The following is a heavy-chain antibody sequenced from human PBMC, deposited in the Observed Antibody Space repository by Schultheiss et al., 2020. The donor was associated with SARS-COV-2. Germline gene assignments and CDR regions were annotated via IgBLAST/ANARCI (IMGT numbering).Heavy chain of an antibody. CDR1: GGSISSYY. J-gene: IGHJ4*02. CDR3: ARGNYYDSSGYYSTFDY. V-gene: IGHV4-59*12. D-gene: IGHD3-22*01. CDR2: IYYSGST. Sequence: SETLSLTCTASGGSISSYYWSWIRQPPGKGLEWIGYIYYSGSTNYNPSLKSRVTISVYTSKNQFSLKLSSVTAADTSVYYCARGNYYDSSGYYSTFDYWGQGTLVTVSS.